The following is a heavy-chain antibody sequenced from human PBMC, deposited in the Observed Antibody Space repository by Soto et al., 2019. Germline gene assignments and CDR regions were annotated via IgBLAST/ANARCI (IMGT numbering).Heavy chain of an antibody. CDR2: IDPSDSYT. CDR3: ARLPSCSGGSCYLAPDTAMVPVGY. Sequence: GESLKISCKGSGYSFTSYWISWVRQMPGKGLEWMGRIDPSDSYTSYSPSFQGHVTISADKSISTAYLQWSSLKASDTAMYYCARLPSCSGGSCYLAPDTAMVPVGYWGQGTLVTVSS. V-gene: IGHV5-10-1*01. J-gene: IGHJ4*02. D-gene: IGHD2-15*01. CDR1: GYSFTSYW.